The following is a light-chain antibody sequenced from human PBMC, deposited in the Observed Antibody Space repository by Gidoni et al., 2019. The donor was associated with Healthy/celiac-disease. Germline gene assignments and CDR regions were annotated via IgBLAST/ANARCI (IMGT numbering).Light chain of an antibody. CDR3: SSYAGSNGVV. V-gene: IGLV2-8*01. Sequence: QSALNQPPSASGSPGQSVTISCTGTSSDVGGYNYVSWYQQHPGKAPKLMIYEVSKRPSGVPDRFSGSKSGNTASLTVSGLQAEDEADYYCSSYAGSNGVVFGGGTKLTVL. J-gene: IGLJ2*01. CDR2: EVS. CDR1: SSDVGGYNY.